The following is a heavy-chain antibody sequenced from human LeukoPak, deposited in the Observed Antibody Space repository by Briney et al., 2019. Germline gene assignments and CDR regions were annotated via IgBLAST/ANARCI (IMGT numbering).Heavy chain of an antibody. D-gene: IGHD3-16*01. J-gene: IGHJ4*02. CDR2: IYYSGST. V-gene: IGHV4-30-4*01. CDR3: ARGTDSVSCFDY. Sequence: SWIRQPPGKGLEWIGYIYYSGSTSYNPSLKSRVTISVDTPKNQFSLRLNSLTAADTAVYYCARGTDSVSCFDYWGQGTLVTVSS.